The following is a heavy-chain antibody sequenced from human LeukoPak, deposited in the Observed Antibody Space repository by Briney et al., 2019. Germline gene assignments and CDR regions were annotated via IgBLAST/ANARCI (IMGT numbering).Heavy chain of an antibody. V-gene: IGHV3-30*04. Sequence: GGSLRLSCAASGFTFSSYAMHWVRQAPGKGLEWVAVISYDGSNKYYADSVKGRFTISRDNSKNTLYLQMNSLRAEDTAVYYCARESACCGGSCRDLDYWGQGTLVTVSS. CDR3: ARESACCGGSCRDLDY. CDR1: GFTFSSYA. J-gene: IGHJ4*02. D-gene: IGHD2-15*01. CDR2: ISYDGSNK.